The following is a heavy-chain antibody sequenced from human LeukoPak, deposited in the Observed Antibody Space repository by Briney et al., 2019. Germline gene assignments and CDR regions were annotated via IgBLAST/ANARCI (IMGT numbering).Heavy chain of an antibody. Sequence: GGSLRLSCAASGFTFSSYAMSWVRQAPGKGLEWASAISGSGGSTYYADSVKGRFTISRDNSKNTLYLQMNSLRAEDTAVYYCARNLGGYSYGGPSSFDYWGQGTLVTVSS. CDR1: GFTFSSYA. CDR3: ARNLGGYSYGGPSSFDY. V-gene: IGHV3-23*01. D-gene: IGHD5-18*01. CDR2: ISGSGGST. J-gene: IGHJ4*02.